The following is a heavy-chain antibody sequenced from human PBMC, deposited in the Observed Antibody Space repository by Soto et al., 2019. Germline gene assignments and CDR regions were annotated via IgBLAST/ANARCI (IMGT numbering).Heavy chain of an antibody. D-gene: IGHD5-12*01. CDR3: AKQYSGYDHTYWHFDV. V-gene: IGHV5-51*01. Sequence: EVQLVQSGAEVKKPGESLKISCKASGYSFTSYFIGWVRQMPGKGLEWMGIIYPGDSDTIYSPSFQGQVTISADKSISTAYLQWSSLKASDTAVYYCAKQYSGYDHTYWHFDVWGRGTLVTVSS. J-gene: IGHJ2*01. CDR1: GYSFTSYF. CDR2: IYPGDSDT.